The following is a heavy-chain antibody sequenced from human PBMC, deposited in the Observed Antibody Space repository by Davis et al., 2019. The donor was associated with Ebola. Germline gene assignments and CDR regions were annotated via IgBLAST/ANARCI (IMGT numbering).Heavy chain of an antibody. J-gene: IGHJ6*04. CDR1: GGTFSGYY. CDR2: VNHGGST. CDR3: ATQQQLRPYYYYGMDV. V-gene: IGHV4-34*08. D-gene: IGHD6-13*01. Sequence: SETLSLTCAVYGGTFSGYYWTWIRQPPGKGLEWIGEVNHGGSTNYNPSLKSRVTISVDTSKNQFSLKLSSVTAADTAVYYCATQQQLRPYYYYGMDVWGKGTTVTVSS.